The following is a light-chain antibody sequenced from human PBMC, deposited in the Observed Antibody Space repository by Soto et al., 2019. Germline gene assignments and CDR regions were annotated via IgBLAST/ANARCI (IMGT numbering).Light chain of an antibody. Sequence: EIVLTQSPATLSVSQGERATLSCRASQSVSSHLGWYQQKPGQPPRLLIYGAFNRAAGIPARFSGSGSGTDFTLTISSLEPEDSAVYYCQQRNIWPPVTFGQGTRLEIK. CDR2: GAF. CDR3: QQRNIWPPVT. J-gene: IGKJ5*01. CDR1: QSVSSH. V-gene: IGKV3-11*01.